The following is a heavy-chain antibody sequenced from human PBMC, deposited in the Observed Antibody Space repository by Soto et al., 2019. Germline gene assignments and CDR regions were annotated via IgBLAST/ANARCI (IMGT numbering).Heavy chain of an antibody. Sequence: SETLSLTCAVYGGSFSGYYWSWIRQPPGKGLEWIGEINHSGSTNYNPSLKSRVTISVDTSKNQFSLKLSSVTAADTAVYYCARGAPYYDFWSRLVLYGMDVWGQGTTVTVSS. CDR3: ARGAPYYDFWSRLVLYGMDV. D-gene: IGHD3-3*01. V-gene: IGHV4-34*01. J-gene: IGHJ6*02. CDR1: GGSFSGYY. CDR2: INHSGST.